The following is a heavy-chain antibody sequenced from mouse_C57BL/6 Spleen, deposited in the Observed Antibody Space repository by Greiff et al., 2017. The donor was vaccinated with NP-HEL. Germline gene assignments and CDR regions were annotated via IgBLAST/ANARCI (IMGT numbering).Heavy chain of an antibody. D-gene: IGHD1-1*01. CDR1: GFSFNTYA. Sequence: EVQGVESGGGLVQPKGSLKLSCAASGFSFNTYAMNWVRQAPGKGLEWVARIRSKSNNYATYYADSVKDRFTISRDDSESMLYLQMNNLKTEDTAMYYCVRQGDYYGSSRYFDVWGTGTTVTVSS. V-gene: IGHV10-1*01. CDR2: IRSKSNNYAT. CDR3: VRQGDYYGSSRYFDV. J-gene: IGHJ1*03.